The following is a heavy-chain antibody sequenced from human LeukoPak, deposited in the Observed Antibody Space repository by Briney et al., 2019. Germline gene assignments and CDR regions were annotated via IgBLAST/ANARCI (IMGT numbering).Heavy chain of an antibody. V-gene: IGHV3-15*01. Sequence: GGSLRLSCAASGFTFSNAWMSWVRQAPGKGLEWVGRIKSKTDGGTTVYAAPVKGRFSISRDDSKNTLYLQMNSLKTEDTAVYYCTTELAAGGRFEYWGQGTLVTVSS. J-gene: IGHJ4*02. CDR2: IKSKTDGGTT. CDR3: TTELAAGGRFEY. CDR1: GFTFSNAW. D-gene: IGHD6-13*01.